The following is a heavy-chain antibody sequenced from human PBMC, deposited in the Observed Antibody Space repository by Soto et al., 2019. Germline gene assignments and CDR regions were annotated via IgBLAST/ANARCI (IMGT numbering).Heavy chain of an antibody. J-gene: IGHJ4*02. CDR3: TRKKCTGDCYLFDY. CDR2: INTDSGNP. CDR1: GYTFNTYC. Sequence: GASVKVSCKASGYTFNTYCVNWVRQAPGQGLEWMGWINTDSGNPSYAQKFQGRVSMTRDTSSGTAYMEMRSLTSDDTAVYYCTRKKCTGDCYLFDYWGQGTLVTVSS. D-gene: IGHD2-21*02. V-gene: IGHV1-18*01.